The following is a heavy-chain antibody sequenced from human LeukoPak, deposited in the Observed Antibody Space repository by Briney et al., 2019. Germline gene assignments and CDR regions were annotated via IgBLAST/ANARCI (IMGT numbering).Heavy chain of an antibody. V-gene: IGHV3-48*01. J-gene: IGHJ5*02. CDR1: GFTFSSYS. CDR2: ISSSSSTI. D-gene: IGHD4-17*01. CDR3: AKDQDYGETFDP. Sequence: QPGGSLRLSCAASGFTFSSYSMNWVRQAPGKGLEWVSYISSSSSTIYYAVSVKGRFTISRDNAKNSLYLQMNSLRAEDTAVYYCAKDQDYGETFDPWGQGTLVTVSS.